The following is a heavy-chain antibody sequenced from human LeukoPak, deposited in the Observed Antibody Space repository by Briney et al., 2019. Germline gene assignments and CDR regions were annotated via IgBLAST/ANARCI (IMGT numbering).Heavy chain of an antibody. CDR1: GFTFNIYN. J-gene: IGHJ6*04. CDR3: AELGITMIGGV. V-gene: IGHV3-48*04. Sequence: GGSLRLSCAASGFTFNIYNMNWVRQAPGKGLEWVSYISSSGSTIYYADSVKGRFTISRDNAKNSLYLQMNSLRAEDTAVYYCAELGITMIGGVWGKGTTVTISS. D-gene: IGHD3-10*02. CDR2: ISSSGSTI.